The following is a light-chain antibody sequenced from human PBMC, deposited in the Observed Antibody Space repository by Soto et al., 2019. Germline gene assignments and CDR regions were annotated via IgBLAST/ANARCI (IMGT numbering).Light chain of an antibody. CDR1: QSINSY. CDR3: QQSYSTPIT. J-gene: IGKJ5*01. CDR2: AAS. V-gene: IGKV1-39*01. Sequence: DIQLTQSPSSLSASVGDRVTITCRASQSINSYLNWYQQKPGKAPKLLIFAASNLQSGVPSRFSGSGSGTDYTLTVNSLQPEDFATYYCQQSYSTPITFGQGTHWR.